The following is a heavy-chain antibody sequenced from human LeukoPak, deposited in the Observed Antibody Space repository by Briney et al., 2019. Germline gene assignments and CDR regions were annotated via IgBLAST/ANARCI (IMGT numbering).Heavy chain of an antibody. J-gene: IGHJ4*02. CDR2: IYYSGST. CDR1: GGSISIHY. D-gene: IGHD6-6*01. V-gene: IGHV4-59*11. CDR3: ASGSVRSFDY. Sequence: SETLSLTCTVSGGSISIHYWSWIRQPPGKGLEWIGYIYYSGSTNYNPSHKSRVTITVDTSKNQFSLKLSSVTAADTAVYYCASGSVRSFDYWGQGTLVTVSS.